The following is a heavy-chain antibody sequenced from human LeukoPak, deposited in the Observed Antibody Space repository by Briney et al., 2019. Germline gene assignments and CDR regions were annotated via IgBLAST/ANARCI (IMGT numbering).Heavy chain of an antibody. Sequence: GGSLRLSCAAPGFTFSSYWVSWVRQAPGKGLEWVANIKQDGSEKYYVDSVKGRFTISRDNAKNSLYLQMNSLRAEDTAVYYCAREEDDYGDYFDYWGQGTLVTVSS. CDR1: GFTFSSYW. CDR3: AREEDDYGDYFDY. V-gene: IGHV3-7*01. J-gene: IGHJ4*02. CDR2: IKQDGSEK. D-gene: IGHD4-17*01.